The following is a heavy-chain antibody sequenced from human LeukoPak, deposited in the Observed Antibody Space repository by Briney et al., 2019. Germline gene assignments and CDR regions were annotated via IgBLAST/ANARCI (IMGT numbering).Heavy chain of an antibody. D-gene: IGHD3-9*01. J-gene: IGHJ4*02. CDR2: IYTSGST. Sequence: SETLSLTCTVSGDSISSYYWSWLRQPAGKGLEWIGRIYTSGSTNYNPSLKSRVTMSVDTSKNQFSLKLSSVTAADTAVYYCARGGYDIQGVDYWGQGTLVTVSS. CDR1: GDSISSYY. CDR3: ARGGYDIQGVDY. V-gene: IGHV4-4*07.